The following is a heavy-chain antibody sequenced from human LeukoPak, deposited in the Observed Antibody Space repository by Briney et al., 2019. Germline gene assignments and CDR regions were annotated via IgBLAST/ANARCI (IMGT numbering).Heavy chain of an antibody. CDR2: ISGGGSTM. V-gene: IGHV3-48*03. J-gene: IGHJ6*02. Sequence: GGSLRLSCAASGFTFSYYEMTWVRQAPGKGLEWVSYISGGGSTMYYADPVKGRFTISRDDAKNSLYLQMNSLRAEDTAVYYCARVSAARPAYYYGMDAWGQGTAVTVSS. CDR1: GFTFSYYE. D-gene: IGHD6-6*01. CDR3: ARVSAARPAYYYGMDA.